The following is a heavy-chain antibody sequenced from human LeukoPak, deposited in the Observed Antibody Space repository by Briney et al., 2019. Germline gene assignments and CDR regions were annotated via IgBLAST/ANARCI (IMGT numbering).Heavy chain of an antibody. J-gene: IGHJ4*02. CDR3: ATDVLYSSGWYEWY. CDR1: GFTFSNFW. V-gene: IGHV3-7*03. D-gene: IGHD6-19*01. CDR2: IKQDETEK. Sequence: GGSLRLSCTASGFTFSNFWMGWVRQAPGKGLEWVANIKQDETEKFYLGSVKGRFTISRDNSKNTLYLQMNSLRAEDTAVYYCATDVLYSSGWYEWYWGQGTLVTVSS.